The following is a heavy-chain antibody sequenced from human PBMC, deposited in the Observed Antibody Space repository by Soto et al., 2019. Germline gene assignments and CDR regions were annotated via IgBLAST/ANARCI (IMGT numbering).Heavy chain of an antibody. J-gene: IGHJ4*02. CDR2: IIPIFGTA. D-gene: IGHD3-22*01. V-gene: IGHV1-69*13. CDR3: ARDDYHSSGRNFDY. Sequence: ASVKVSCKASGGTFSSYAISWVRQAPGQGLEWMGGIIPIFGTANYAQKFQGRVTITADESTSTAYMELSSLRSEDTAVYYCARDDYHSSGRNFDYWGQGTLVTVSS. CDR1: GGTFSSYA.